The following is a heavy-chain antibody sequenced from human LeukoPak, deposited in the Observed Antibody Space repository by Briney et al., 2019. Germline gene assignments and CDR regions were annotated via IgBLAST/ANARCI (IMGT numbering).Heavy chain of an antibody. V-gene: IGHV5-51*01. CDR2: IYPGDSDT. J-gene: IGHJ4*02. Sequence: GGSLKISCQGSGSTFASYWSAGVRQLPGKGLEGMGIIYPGDSDTRYSPSFQGQVTTSADKSISTAYLQWSSLKASDTAIYYCARQWGDCSSTSCYSAYWGQGTLVTVSS. D-gene: IGHD2-2*01. CDR1: GSTFASYW. CDR3: ARQWGDCSSTSCYSAY.